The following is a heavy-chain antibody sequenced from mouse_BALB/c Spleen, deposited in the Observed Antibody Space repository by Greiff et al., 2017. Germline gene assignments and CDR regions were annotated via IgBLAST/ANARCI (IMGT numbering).Heavy chain of an antibody. Sequence: VQLVESGPGLVAPSQSLSITCTVSGFSLTSYGVHWVRQPPGKGLEWLGVIWAGGSTNYNSALMSRLSISKDNSKSQVFLKMNSLQTDDTAMYYCARGYGSSPPYYAMDYWGQGTSVIVSS. CDR1: GFSLTSYG. D-gene: IGHD1-1*01. J-gene: IGHJ4*01. CDR3: ARGYGSSPPYYAMDY. CDR2: IWAGGST. V-gene: IGHV2-9*02.